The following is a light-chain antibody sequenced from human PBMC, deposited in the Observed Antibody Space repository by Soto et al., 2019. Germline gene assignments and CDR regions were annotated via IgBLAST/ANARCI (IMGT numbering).Light chain of an antibody. CDR3: SSYTSSNPLV. CDR2: EVS. V-gene: IGLV2-14*01. Sequence: QSALTQPASVSGSPGQSITISCTGTSSDVGAYNYVSWYQQHPGKAPKLMIFEVSDRPSGVSNRFSGSKSGNTASLTISGRQAEDEADYYCSSYTSSNPLVLGGGTKRTVL. CDR1: SSDVGAYNY. J-gene: IGLJ2*01.